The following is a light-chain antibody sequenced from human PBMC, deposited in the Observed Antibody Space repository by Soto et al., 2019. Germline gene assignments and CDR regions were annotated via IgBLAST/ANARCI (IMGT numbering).Light chain of an antibody. V-gene: IGKV3-15*01. CDR2: DAF. Sequence: EKVMTQSPATLSVSPGERATLSCRASQNVKTRLAWYQQKPGQAPRLLIYDAFTRATGIHARFSGSASGTEFTLTISSLQSEDIAVFYCQQYDEWPLTFGGGTKVEIK. CDR3: QQYDEWPLT. J-gene: IGKJ4*01. CDR1: QNVKTR.